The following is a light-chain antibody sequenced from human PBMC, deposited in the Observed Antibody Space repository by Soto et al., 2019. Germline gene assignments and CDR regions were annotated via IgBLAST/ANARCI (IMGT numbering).Light chain of an antibody. V-gene: IGKV1-9*01. J-gene: IGKJ3*01. Sequence: DIQLTQSPSFLSASVGDRVTITCRASQGISRYLAWYQQKAGKAPKLLIYGASTLQSGVPSRFSGSGSGTEFTLTISSLQPEDFATYYCQHLNSYPLPFGPGTKVDI. CDR3: QHLNSYPLP. CDR1: QGISRY. CDR2: GAS.